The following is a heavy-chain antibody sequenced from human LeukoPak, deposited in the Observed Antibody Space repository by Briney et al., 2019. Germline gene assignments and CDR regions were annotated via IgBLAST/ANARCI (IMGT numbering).Heavy chain of an antibody. Sequence: PSETLSLTCAVYGGSFSGYYWSWIRQPPGKGLEWIGEINHSGSTNYNPSLKSRVTISVDTSKNQFSLKLSSVTAADTAVYYCARTYRSGYYFDYWGQGTLVTVSS. CDR2: INHSGST. CDR3: ARTYRSGYYFDY. D-gene: IGHD5-12*01. V-gene: IGHV4-34*01. CDR1: GGSFSGYY. J-gene: IGHJ4*02.